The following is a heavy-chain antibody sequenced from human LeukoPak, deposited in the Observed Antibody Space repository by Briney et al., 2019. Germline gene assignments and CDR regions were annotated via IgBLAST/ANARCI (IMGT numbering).Heavy chain of an antibody. Sequence: PGGSLRLSCAASGFTFSSYAMSWVRQAPGKGLVWVSAISGSGGSTYYADSVKGRFTTSRDNSKDTLYLQMSSLRAEDTAVYYCASPGDVFDIWGQGTMVTVSS. J-gene: IGHJ3*02. V-gene: IGHV3-23*01. CDR3: ASPGDVFDI. CDR1: GFTFSSYA. CDR2: ISGSGGST.